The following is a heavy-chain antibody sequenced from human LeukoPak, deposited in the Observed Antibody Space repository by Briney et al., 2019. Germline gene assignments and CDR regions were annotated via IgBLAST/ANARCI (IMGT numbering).Heavy chain of an antibody. D-gene: IGHD6-6*01. CDR1: GFTFSSYA. V-gene: IGHV3-23*01. CDR2: ISGSGGST. Sequence: PGGSLRLSCAASGFTFSSYAMSWVRQAPGKGLGWVSAISGSGGSTYYADSVKGRFTISRDNSKNTLYLQMNSLRAEDTAVYYCAKRGRETYSSSSFDYWGQGTLVTVSS. J-gene: IGHJ4*02. CDR3: AKRGRETYSSSSFDY.